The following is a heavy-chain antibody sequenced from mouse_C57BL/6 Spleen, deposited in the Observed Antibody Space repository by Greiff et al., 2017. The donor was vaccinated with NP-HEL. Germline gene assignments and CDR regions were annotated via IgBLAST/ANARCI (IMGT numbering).Heavy chain of an antibody. CDR1: GFTFTDYY. D-gene: IGHD1-1*01. CDR2: IRNKANGYTT. J-gene: IGHJ1*03. Sequence: EVQLVESGGGLVQPGGSLSLSCAASGFTFTDYYMSWVRQPPGKALEWLGFIRNKANGYTTEYSASVKGRFTISRDNSQSILYLQMNALRAEDSATYYCARPRYYYGGNPGYFDVWGTGTTVTVSS. V-gene: IGHV7-3*01. CDR3: ARPRYYYGGNPGYFDV.